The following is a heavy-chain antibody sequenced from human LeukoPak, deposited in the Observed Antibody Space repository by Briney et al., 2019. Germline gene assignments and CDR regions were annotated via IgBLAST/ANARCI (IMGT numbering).Heavy chain of an antibody. CDR1: GASISHYY. D-gene: IGHD1-26*01. Sequence: SETLSLTCTVSGASISHYYWSWIRQTPEKGLEWMGHIHTSGGSSPYPSLKSRLTMSIETSRNQFSLKLTSVTAADTAVYFCARLGSYHDFWGQGALVTASS. CDR2: IHTSGGS. J-gene: IGHJ4*02. CDR3: ARLGSYHDF. V-gene: IGHV4-4*09.